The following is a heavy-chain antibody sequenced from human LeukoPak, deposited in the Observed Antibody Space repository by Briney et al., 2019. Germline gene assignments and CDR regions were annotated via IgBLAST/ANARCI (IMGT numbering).Heavy chain of an antibody. CDR2: ISYDGGNK. V-gene: IGHV3-30*18. CDR1: GFTFSSYG. Sequence: PGGSLRLSCAASGFTFSSYGMHWVRQAPGKGLEWVAVISYDGGNKYYADSVKGRFTISRDNSKNTLYLQMNSLRAEDTAVYYCAKDIGSYYSYFAYWGQGTLVTVSS. CDR3: AKDIGSYYSYFAY. D-gene: IGHD1-26*01. J-gene: IGHJ4*02.